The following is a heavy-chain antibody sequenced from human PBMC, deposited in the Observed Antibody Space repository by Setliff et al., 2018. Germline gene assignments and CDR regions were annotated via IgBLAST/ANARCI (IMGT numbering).Heavy chain of an antibody. D-gene: IGHD2-2*01. CDR1: GFTFSGYY. CDR2: IYHSGTT. CDR3: ARTGSARWYVPDY. Sequence: GSLRLSCAASGFTFSGYYMQWVRQAPGKGLEWIGSIYHSGTTYYNPSLKSRVIISVDTSKNQFSLKLTSVTAADTAVYYCARTGSARWYVPDYWGQGTLVTVSS. J-gene: IGHJ4*02. V-gene: IGHV4-38-2*01.